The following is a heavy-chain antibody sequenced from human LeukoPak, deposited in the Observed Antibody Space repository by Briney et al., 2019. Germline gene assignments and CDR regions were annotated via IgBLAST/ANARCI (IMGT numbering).Heavy chain of an antibody. CDR3: ARDCTNGVCPIYYYYGMDV. Sequence: GGSLRLSCAASGFTFGSYGMHWVRQAPGKGLEWVAVIWYDGSNKYYADSVKGRFTISRDNSKNTLYLQMNSLRAEDTAVYYCARDCTNGVCPIYYYYGMDVWGQGTTVTVSS. J-gene: IGHJ6*02. CDR1: GFTFGSYG. V-gene: IGHV3-33*01. CDR2: IWYDGSNK. D-gene: IGHD2-8*01.